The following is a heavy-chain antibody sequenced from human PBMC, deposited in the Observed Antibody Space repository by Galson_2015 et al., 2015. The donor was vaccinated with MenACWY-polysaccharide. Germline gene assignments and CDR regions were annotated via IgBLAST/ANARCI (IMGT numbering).Heavy chain of an antibody. J-gene: IGHJ2*01. CDR2: IHTRGST. V-gene: IGHV4-61*02. CDR1: GASIGSGNYY. Sequence: TLSLTCSVSGASIGSGNYYWSWIRQPAGEGLEWIGRIHTRGSTSYNPSLNSRVTISLDTSKNQFSLKLSSATAADTAVYYCARDTVGATCDVWGRGTLVTVSS. D-gene: IGHD1-26*01. CDR3: ARDTVGATCDV.